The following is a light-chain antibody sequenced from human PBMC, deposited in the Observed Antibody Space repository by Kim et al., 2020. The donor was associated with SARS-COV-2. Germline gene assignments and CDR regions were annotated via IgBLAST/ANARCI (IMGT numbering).Light chain of an antibody. CDR2: STS. V-gene: IGKV1-6*01. CDR3: LQDNKFPLT. Sequence: AIQMTQSPSSLSASVGDRLTITCRASQGIRNDLAWYQQKPGTAPKLLIYSTSTLRSRVPSRFSGSGSGTDFTLTISNLQPEDFATYYCLQDNKFPLTFGGGTKVDIK. J-gene: IGKJ4*01. CDR1: QGIRND.